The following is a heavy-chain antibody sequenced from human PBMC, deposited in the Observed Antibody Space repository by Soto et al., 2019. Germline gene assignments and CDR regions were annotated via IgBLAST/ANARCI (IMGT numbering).Heavy chain of an antibody. CDR2: MNPNSGNT. CDR3: AITDLRFGEHHY. D-gene: IGHD3-10*01. V-gene: IGHV1-8*01. J-gene: IGHJ4*02. CDR1: GYTFTSYD. Sequence: QVQLVQSGAEVKKPGASVKVSCKASGYTFTSYDINWVRQATGQGLEWMGWMNPNSGNTGYAQKFQGRVTMTRNTSIITAYRELSSLRSEDTAVYYGAITDLRFGEHHYWGQGTLVTVSS.